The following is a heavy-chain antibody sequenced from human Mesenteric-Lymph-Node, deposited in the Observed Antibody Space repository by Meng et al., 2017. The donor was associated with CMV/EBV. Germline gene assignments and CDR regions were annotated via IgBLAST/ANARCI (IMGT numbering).Heavy chain of an antibody. CDR1: GCSISSGYY. Sequence: SETLSLTCTVSGCSISSGYYWGWIRQPPGKGLEWIGSIYHSGSTYYNPSLKSRVTISVDTSKNQFSLKLSSVTAADTAVYFCARRGGSVFPYYFDYWGQGTPVTVSS. J-gene: IGHJ4*02. D-gene: IGHD2-15*01. V-gene: IGHV4-38-2*02. CDR3: ARRGGSVFPYYFDY. CDR2: IYHSGST.